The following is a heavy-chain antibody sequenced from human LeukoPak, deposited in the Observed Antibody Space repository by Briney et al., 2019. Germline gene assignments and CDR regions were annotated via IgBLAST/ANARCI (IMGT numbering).Heavy chain of an antibody. J-gene: IGHJ4*02. CDR3: ARVRGRGGYHGVTDY. D-gene: IGHD3-22*01. CDR1: GFTFDDYG. Sequence: GGSLRLSCAASGFTFDDYGMSWVRQAPGKGLEWVSGINWNGGSTGYADSVKGRFTISRDKAKNSLYLQMSRLRAEDTASYYWARVRGRGGYHGVTDYWGQGTLVTVSS. V-gene: IGHV3-20*04. CDR2: INWNGGST.